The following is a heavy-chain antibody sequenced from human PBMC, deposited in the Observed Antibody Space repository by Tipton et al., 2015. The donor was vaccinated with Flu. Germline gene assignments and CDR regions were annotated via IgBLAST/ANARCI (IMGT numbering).Heavy chain of an antibody. Sequence: TLSLTCTVSGASISSGGYYWSWIRQHPGKGLELIGYIYYSGRTYYNPSLKSRVTISVDTSKNQFSLTLSSVTAADTAVYYCTRNAVGVFDYWRQGTRVTLS. D-gene: IGHD4-23*01. CDR1: GASISSGGYY. CDR2: IYYSGRT. V-gene: IGHV4-31*03. J-gene: IGHJ4*02. CDR3: TRNAVGVFDY.